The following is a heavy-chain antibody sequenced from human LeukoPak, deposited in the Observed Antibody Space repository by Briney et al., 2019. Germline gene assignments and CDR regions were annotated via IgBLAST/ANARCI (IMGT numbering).Heavy chain of an antibody. CDR3: TRGGFGELYHFDY. Sequence: SVKVSCKASGNSFNRYAITWVRQAPGQGLEWMGEFIPIFGTAKYAKKFQGRVTITADKSTSTAYMDLNSLRSEDTAVYYCTRGGFGELYHFDYWGQGALVTVSS. D-gene: IGHD3-10*01. V-gene: IGHV1-69*06. J-gene: IGHJ4*02. CDR2: FIPIFGTA. CDR1: GNSFNRYA.